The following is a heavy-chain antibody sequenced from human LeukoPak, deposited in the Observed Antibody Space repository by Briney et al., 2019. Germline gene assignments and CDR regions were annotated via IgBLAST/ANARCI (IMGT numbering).Heavy chain of an antibody. V-gene: IGHV3-7*01. J-gene: IGHJ3*01. D-gene: IGHD2-2*01. CDR2: IKEDGSEE. CDR1: GFTFSSYG. Sequence: GGSLRLSCAASGFTFSSYGMHWVRQAPGKGLEWVANIKEDGSEEYYVDSVKGRFTISRDNATNSLYLQMNSLRAEDTAVYYCARPRYCSSISCYFHAFDVWGQGTMVTVSS. CDR3: ARPRYCSSISCYFHAFDV.